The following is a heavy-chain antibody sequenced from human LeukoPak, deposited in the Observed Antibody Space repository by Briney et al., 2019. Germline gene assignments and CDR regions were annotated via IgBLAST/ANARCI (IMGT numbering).Heavy chain of an antibody. CDR2: INPHSGGT. CDR1: GYRFSDFY. Sequence: ASVKVSCKASGYRFSDFYMHWVRQAPGQGLEWMGWINPHSGGTLFGPNFQGRVTMTSDTSISTAYMELSRLDSDDTAVYYCARERFEKALGDYWGQGSLVTVSS. CDR3: ARERFEKALGDY. D-gene: IGHD3-3*01. V-gene: IGHV1-2*02. J-gene: IGHJ4*02.